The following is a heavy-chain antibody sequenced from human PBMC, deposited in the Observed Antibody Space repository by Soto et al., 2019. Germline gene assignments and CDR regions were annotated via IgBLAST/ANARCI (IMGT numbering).Heavy chain of an antibody. D-gene: IGHD4-17*01. CDR2: ISSSSSYI. CDR3: ARDLHYGDWPWWFDP. J-gene: IGHJ5*02. Sequence: EVQLVESGGGLVKPGGSLRLSCAASGFTFSSYSMNWVRQAPGKGLEWVSSISSSSSYIYYADSVKGRFTISRDNAKNSLYLQMNSLRAEDTAVYYCARDLHYGDWPWWFDPWGQGTLVTVSS. V-gene: IGHV3-21*01. CDR1: GFTFSSYS.